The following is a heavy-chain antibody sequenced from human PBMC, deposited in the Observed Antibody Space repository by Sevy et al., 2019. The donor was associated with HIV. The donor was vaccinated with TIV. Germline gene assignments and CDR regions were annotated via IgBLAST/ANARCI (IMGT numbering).Heavy chain of an antibody. CDR2: IYPGDSDT. V-gene: IGHV5-51*01. Sequence: GESLKISCKGSGYSFTSYWIGWVRQMPGKGLEWMGIIYPGDSDTRHSPSFQGQVTISADKSISTAYLQWSSLKASDTAMYYCARHTIYCSGGSCYSDYYFDYWGQGTLVTVSS. D-gene: IGHD2-15*01. CDR3: ARHTIYCSGGSCYSDYYFDY. CDR1: GYSFTSYW. J-gene: IGHJ4*02.